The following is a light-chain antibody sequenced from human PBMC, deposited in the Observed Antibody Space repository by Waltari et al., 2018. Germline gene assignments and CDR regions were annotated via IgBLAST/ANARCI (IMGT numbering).Light chain of an antibody. V-gene: IGLV2-23*02. J-gene: IGLJ3*02. Sequence: QSALTQPASVSGSPGLSITISCTGTSSDVGSYNFVSWYQQHTGKAPKLMFYDVTKRPSGVSNRFSGSKSGNTASLTISGLQAGDEADYYCCSYASTTWVFGGGTRLTVL. CDR3: CSYASTTWV. CDR1: SSDVGSYNF. CDR2: DVT.